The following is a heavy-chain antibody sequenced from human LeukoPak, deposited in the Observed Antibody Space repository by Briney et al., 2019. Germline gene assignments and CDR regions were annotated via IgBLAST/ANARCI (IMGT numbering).Heavy chain of an antibody. CDR3: ATIAVAGTLCCVY. CDR2: TRSKAYGGTT. V-gene: IGHV3-49*04. CDR1: GFSFGDYA. Sequence: GGSLRLSCTASGFSFGDYAMSWVRQAPGKGLEWVGFTRSKAYGGTTQYAASVKGRVTISRDDSKSIAYLQMDSLKTEDTAVYYCATIAVAGTLCCVYWGQGTLVTVSS. J-gene: IGHJ4*02. D-gene: IGHD6-19*01.